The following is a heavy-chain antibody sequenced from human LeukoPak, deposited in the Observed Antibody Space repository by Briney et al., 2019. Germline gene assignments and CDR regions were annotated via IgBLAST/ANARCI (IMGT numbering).Heavy chain of an antibody. Sequence: PGGSLRLSCAASGFTFSSYGMHWVRQAPGKGLEWVAFIRYDGSNKYYADSVKGRLTISRDNSKNTLYLQMNSLRAEDTAVYYCAKIRNCSNWFDPWGQGTLVTVSS. CDR1: GFTFSSYG. CDR3: AKIRNCSNWFDP. V-gene: IGHV3-30*02. CDR2: IRYDGSNK. J-gene: IGHJ5*02. D-gene: IGHD1-7*01.